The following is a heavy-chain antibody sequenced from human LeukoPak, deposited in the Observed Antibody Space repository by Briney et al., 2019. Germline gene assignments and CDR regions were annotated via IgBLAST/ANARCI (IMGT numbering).Heavy chain of an antibody. Sequence: GGSLRLSCAASGFTFSSYELNWVRQAPGKGLEWVSYISISSSTIYYGDSVRGRFTISRDNAKNSMYLQMNSLRDEDTAVYYCARVRSSGWFVDFWGQGTLVTVSS. CDR3: ARVRSSGWFVDF. CDR1: GFTFSSYE. J-gene: IGHJ4*02. CDR2: ISISSSTI. V-gene: IGHV3-48*02. D-gene: IGHD6-19*01.